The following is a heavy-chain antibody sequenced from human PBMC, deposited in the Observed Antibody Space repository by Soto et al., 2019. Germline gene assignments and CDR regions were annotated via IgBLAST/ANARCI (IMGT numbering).Heavy chain of an antibody. Sequence: QVQLQESGPGLVKPSQTQSLTCTVSGGSISSGGYYWSWIRQHPGKGLEWIGYIYYSGSTYYHSSLKSRVTISVDTSKNQFSLKLSSVTAADTAVYYCARAYGSGYMDVWGQGTTVTVSS. CDR3: ARAYGSGYMDV. CDR2: IYYSGST. V-gene: IGHV4-31*03. J-gene: IGHJ6*02. CDR1: GGSISSGGYY. D-gene: IGHD3-10*01.